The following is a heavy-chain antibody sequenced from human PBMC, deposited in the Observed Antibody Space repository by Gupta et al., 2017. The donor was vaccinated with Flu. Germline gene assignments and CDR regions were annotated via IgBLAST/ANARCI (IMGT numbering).Heavy chain of an antibody. CDR3: ARGPGGSTMDN. Sequence: GGSIGTYFWSWVRQAPGKGLEWIGDNYDSGSTNYTPALKRRVSISLDTSKNKISLKMRSVTAADTDVYYCARGPGGSTMDNWGQGALVTVSS. V-gene: IGHV4-59*01. CDR2: NYDSGST. D-gene: IGHD3-10*01. CDR1: GGSIGTYF. J-gene: IGHJ4*02.